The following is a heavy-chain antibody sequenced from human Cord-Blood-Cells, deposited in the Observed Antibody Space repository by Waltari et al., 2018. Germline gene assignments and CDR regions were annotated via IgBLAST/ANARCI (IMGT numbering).Heavy chain of an antibody. V-gene: IGHV4-39*01. CDR2: IYYSGST. D-gene: IGHD3-3*01. CDR3: ASRLGSGYDY. J-gene: IGHJ4*02. CDR1: GGSISSSSYY. Sequence: QLQLQESGPGLVKPSETLSLTCTVSGGSISSSSYYWGWIRQPPGKGLEWVGSIYYSGSTYYNPSLKSRVTISVDTSKNQFSLKLSSVTAADTAVYYCASRLGSGYDYWGQGTLVTVSS.